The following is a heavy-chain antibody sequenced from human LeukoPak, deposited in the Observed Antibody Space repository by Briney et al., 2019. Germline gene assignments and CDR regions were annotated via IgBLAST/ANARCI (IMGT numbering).Heavy chain of an antibody. V-gene: IGHV3-53*01. D-gene: IGHD2-15*01. Sequence: PGGSLRLSCAAPGFTVSSNYMSWVRQAPGKGLEWVSVIYSGGSTYYADSVKGRFTISRDNSKNTLYLQMNSLRAEDTAVYYCARCWLYCSGGSCYLDAFDIWGQGTMVTVSS. J-gene: IGHJ3*02. CDR2: IYSGGST. CDR1: GFTVSSNY. CDR3: ARCWLYCSGGSCYLDAFDI.